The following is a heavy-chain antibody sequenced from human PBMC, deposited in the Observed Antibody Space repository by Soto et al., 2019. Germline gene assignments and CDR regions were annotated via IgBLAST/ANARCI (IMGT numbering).Heavy chain of an antibody. D-gene: IGHD2-2*01. Sequence: ASVKVSCKASGYTFTSYDINWVRQATGQGLEWMGWMNPNSGNTGYAQKFQGRVTMTRNTSISTAYMELSSLRSEDTAVYYCARGRVGYCSSTSCYLSWFDPWGQGTLVTVSS. J-gene: IGHJ5*02. CDR2: MNPNSGNT. V-gene: IGHV1-8*01. CDR1: GYTFTSYD. CDR3: ARGRVGYCSSTSCYLSWFDP.